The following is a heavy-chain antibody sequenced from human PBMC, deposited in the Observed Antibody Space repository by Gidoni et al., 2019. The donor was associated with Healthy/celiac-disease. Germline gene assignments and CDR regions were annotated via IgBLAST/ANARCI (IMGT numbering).Heavy chain of an antibody. CDR3: AKAYHSGSYGAWDY. D-gene: IGHD1-26*01. CDR2: IRYDGSNK. CDR1: GFTFRSYG. J-gene: IGHJ4*02. Sequence: QVQLVESGGGVVQPGGSLRRSCAASGFTFRSYGMHWVRQAPGKGLEWVAFIRYDGSNKYYADSVKGRFTIARDNSKNTLYLQMNSLRAEDTAVYYCAKAYHSGSYGAWDYWGQGTLVTVSS. V-gene: IGHV3-30*02.